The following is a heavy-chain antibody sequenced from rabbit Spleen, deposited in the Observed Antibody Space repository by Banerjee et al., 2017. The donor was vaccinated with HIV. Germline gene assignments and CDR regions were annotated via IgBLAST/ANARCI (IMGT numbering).Heavy chain of an antibody. D-gene: IGHD1-1*01. V-gene: IGHV1S40*01. J-gene: IGHJ4*01. CDR3: ARDPSVITGDDTINL. CDR2: IWIGNGKT. CDR1: GFSFSGNYY. Sequence: QSLEESGGDLVKPGASLTLTCTASGFSFSGNYYMCWVRQAPGKGLEWVACIWIGNGKTYYTSWAKGRFTISKTSSTTVTLQMTSLTAADTATYFCARDPSVITGDDTINLWGPGTLVTVS.